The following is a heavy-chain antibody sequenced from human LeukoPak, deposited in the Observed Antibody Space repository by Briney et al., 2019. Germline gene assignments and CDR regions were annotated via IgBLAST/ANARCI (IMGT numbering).Heavy chain of an antibody. J-gene: IGHJ5*02. Sequence: PSETLSLTCTVSGGSISSSSYYWGWIRQPPGKGLEWIGEINHSGSTNYNPSLKSRVTISVDTSKNQFSLKLSSVTAADTAVYYCARDDSSSWGNNWFDPWGQGTLVTVSS. CDR1: GGSISSSSYY. CDR2: INHSGST. CDR3: ARDDSSSWGNNWFDP. V-gene: IGHV4-39*07. D-gene: IGHD6-13*01.